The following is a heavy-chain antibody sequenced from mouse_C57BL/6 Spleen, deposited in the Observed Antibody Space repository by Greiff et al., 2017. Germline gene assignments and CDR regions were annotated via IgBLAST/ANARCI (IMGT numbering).Heavy chain of an antibody. CDR3: TRPPTGRFDV. CDR2: IDPETGGT. V-gene: IGHV1-15*01. J-gene: IGHJ1*03. D-gene: IGHD1-1*01. Sequence: VQLQQSGAELVRPGASVTLSCKASGYTFTDYEMHWVKQTPVHGLEWIGAIDPETGGTAYNQKFKGKAILTASKSTSTPYMDLRSLTSEDSAVYYCTRPPTGRFDVWGTGTTVTVSS. CDR1: GYTFTDYE.